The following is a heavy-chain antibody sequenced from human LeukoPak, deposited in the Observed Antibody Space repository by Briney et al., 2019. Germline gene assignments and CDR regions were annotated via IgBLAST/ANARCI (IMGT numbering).Heavy chain of an antibody. Sequence: SETLSLTCAVYGRSFSGYYWSWIRQPPGKGLEWIGEINHSGSTNYNPSLKSRVTISVDTSKNQFSLKLSSVTAADTAVYYCARVPRGTYYYGVDVWGKGTTVTVSS. CDR1: GRSFSGYY. V-gene: IGHV4-34*01. J-gene: IGHJ6*04. D-gene: IGHD1-1*01. CDR2: INHSGST. CDR3: ARVPRGTYYYGVDV.